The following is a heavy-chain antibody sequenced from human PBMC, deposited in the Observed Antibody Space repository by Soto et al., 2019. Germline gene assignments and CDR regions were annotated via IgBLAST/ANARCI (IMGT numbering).Heavy chain of an antibody. V-gene: IGHV3-33*01. J-gene: IGHJ4*02. CDR3: ARDSHSSSSEYFEY. Sequence: QVQLVESGGGVVQPGRSLRLSCAASGFTFSSYGMHWVRQAPGKGLEWVAVIWYDGNDKYYADFVKGRFTISRDNAKNTVSLQTTSLRAEDPAVYYCARDSHSSSSEYFEYWGQGALVTVSS. CDR2: IWYDGNDK. D-gene: IGHD6-6*01. CDR1: GFTFSSYG.